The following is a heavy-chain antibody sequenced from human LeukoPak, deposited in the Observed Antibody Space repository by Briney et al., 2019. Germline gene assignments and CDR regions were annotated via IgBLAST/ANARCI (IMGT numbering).Heavy chain of an antibody. Sequence: SETLSLTCTVSGGSISSRYWSWIRQPPGKGLEWIGYVYSSGSTNYNPSLKSRVTISVDTSKNQFSLKLSSVTAADTAVYYCARGDHFLPYWAQGILVTVSS. CDR2: VYSSGST. J-gene: IGHJ4*02. D-gene: IGHD3-3*02. CDR1: GGSISSRY. CDR3: ARGDHFLPY. V-gene: IGHV4-59*11.